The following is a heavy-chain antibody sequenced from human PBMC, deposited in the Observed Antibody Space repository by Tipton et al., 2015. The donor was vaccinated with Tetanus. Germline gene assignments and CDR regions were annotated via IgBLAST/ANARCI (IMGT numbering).Heavy chain of an antibody. CDR1: GGSFSGYN. CDR2: INHSGST. V-gene: IGHV4-34*01. Sequence: GLVKPSETLSLTCAVYGGSFSGYNWSWIRQPPGKGLEWIGDINHSGSTNYSPSLKSRVTISVDTSKNQFSLNLNSVTAADTAIYYCARGLTSPSMGVWFDPWGQGTLVTVSS. CDR3: ARGLTSPSMGVWFDP. D-gene: IGHD2-2*01. J-gene: IGHJ5*02.